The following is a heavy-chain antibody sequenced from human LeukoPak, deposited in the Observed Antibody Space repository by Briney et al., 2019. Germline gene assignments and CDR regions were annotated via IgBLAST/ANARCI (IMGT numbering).Heavy chain of an antibody. Sequence: ASVNVSCKASVYTFTGYFLHWVRQAPGKGLEWMGWINSNSGGTNYAQKFQGRVTMTRDTSISTAYMEVTRLISDDTAVYFCARVSSSGWYPDYWGQGTLVTVSS. V-gene: IGHV1-2*02. D-gene: IGHD6-19*01. J-gene: IGHJ4*02. CDR1: VYTFTGYF. CDR2: INSNSGGT. CDR3: ARVSSSGWYPDY.